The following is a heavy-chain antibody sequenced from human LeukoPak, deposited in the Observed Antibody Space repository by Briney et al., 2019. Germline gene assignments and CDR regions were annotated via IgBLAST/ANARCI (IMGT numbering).Heavy chain of an antibody. CDR1: GVIFSSYA. J-gene: IGHJ5*01. CDR3: AKHTASDS. CDR2: ISVSGVST. D-gene: IGHD2-2*02. Sequence: GGSLRLSCAGSGVIFSSYAVSWIRQAPGKGLEWVSAISVSGVSTYYADSVKGRFTISRDNSENTLYLQMSSLRTDDTAFYYCAKHTASDSWGHGTLVTVSS. V-gene: IGHV3-23*01.